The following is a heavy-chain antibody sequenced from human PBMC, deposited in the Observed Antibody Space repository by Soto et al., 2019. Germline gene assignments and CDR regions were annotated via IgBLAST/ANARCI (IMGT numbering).Heavy chain of an antibody. D-gene: IGHD2-15*01. Sequence: QVQLVESGGGVVQPGRSLRLSCAASGFTFSSYGMHWVRQAPGKGLEWVAVISYDGSNKYYADSVKGRFTISRDNSKNTLYLQMNSLRAEDTAVYYCAKDLTDATVPDYWGQGPLVTVSS. J-gene: IGHJ4*02. CDR3: AKDLTDATVPDY. CDR1: GFTFSSYG. V-gene: IGHV3-30*18. CDR2: ISYDGSNK.